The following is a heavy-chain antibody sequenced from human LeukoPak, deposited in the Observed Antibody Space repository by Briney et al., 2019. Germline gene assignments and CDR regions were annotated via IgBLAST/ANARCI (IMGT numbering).Heavy chain of an antibody. V-gene: IGHV1-46*01. J-gene: IGHJ4*02. Sequence: ASVKVSCKASGYTFTSYYMHWVRQAPGQGLEWMGIINPSGGSTSYAQKFQGRVTVARDMSTSTVYMEVSGLTFEDTAVYYCARGPWINSGYPSYYCDYWGQGTLVIVSS. CDR3: ARGPWINSGYPSYYCDY. D-gene: IGHD5-12*01. CDR2: INPSGGST. CDR1: GYTFTSYY.